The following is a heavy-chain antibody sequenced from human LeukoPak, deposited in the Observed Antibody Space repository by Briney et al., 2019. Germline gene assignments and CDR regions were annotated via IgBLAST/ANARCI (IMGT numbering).Heavy chain of an antibody. D-gene: IGHD3-16*02. CDR1: GDSISNYC. Sequence: SETLSLACTVSGDSISNYCWNWIRQPAGKRLEWIVRISTRGSPNYNPSLKSRITMSLDTSKNQFSLKLNSVTAADTAVYSCARSLFGGVVVYDYWGLGTLVTVSS. V-gene: IGHV4-4*07. CDR3: ARSLFGGVVVYDY. CDR2: ISTRGSP. J-gene: IGHJ4*02.